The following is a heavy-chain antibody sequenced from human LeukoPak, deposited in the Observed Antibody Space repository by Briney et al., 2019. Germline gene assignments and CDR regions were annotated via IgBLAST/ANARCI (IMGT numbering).Heavy chain of an antibody. CDR1: GFTFSNYA. V-gene: IGHV3-53*01. CDR2: IYNGDNT. CDR3: AGGLPTPFDY. J-gene: IGHJ4*02. D-gene: IGHD3-16*01. Sequence: GGSLRLSCAASGFTFSNYAMSWVRQAPGKGLEWVSVIYNGDNTYYADSVKGRFTISRDNSKNTLYLQMNSLRAEDTAVYYCAGGLPTPFDYWGQGTLVTVSS.